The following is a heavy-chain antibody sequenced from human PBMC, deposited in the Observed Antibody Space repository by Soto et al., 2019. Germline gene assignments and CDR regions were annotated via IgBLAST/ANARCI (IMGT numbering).Heavy chain of an antibody. CDR2: IYHSGST. CDR1: GCSISSGGYS. J-gene: IGHJ3*02. V-gene: IGHV4-30-2*01. D-gene: IGHD4-4*01. CDR3: ATLTTVFSAFDI. Sequence: SETLSLTCAVSGCSISSGGYSWSWIRQPPGKGLEWIGYIYHSGSTYYNPSLKSRVTISADRSKNQFSLKLSSVTAADTAVYYCATLTTVFSAFDIWGQGTMVTVSS.